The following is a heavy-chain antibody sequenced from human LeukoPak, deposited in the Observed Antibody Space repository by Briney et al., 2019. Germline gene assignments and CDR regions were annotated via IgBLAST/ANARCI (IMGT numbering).Heavy chain of an antibody. CDR3: AKAHGGSYHSGID. D-gene: IGHD2-8*01. CDR1: GFTFSNYG. J-gene: IGHJ4*02. CDR2: ISYDGSNK. Sequence: GGSLRLSCAASGFTFSNYGMHWVRQAPGKGLEWVAVISYDGSNKYYADSVKGRFSISRDNSKNTLYLQLNSLRVEDTAEYYCAKAHGGSYHSGIDWGQGTLVIVSS. V-gene: IGHV3-30*18.